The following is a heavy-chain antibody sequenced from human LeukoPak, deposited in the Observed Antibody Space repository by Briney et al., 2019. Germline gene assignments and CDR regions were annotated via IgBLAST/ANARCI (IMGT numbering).Heavy chain of an antibody. Sequence: GGSLRLSCAASGFTFSSYSMNWVRQAPGKGLEWISYIISTGSTTYYADSVKGRFTISRDNANNSVSLQMSSLRAEDTAVYYCATGFWGYCSRNSCPLDNWGQGTLVIVAS. CDR2: IISTGSTT. D-gene: IGHD2-2*01. J-gene: IGHJ4*02. CDR3: ATGFWGYCSRNSCPLDN. CDR1: GFTFSSYS. V-gene: IGHV3-48*01.